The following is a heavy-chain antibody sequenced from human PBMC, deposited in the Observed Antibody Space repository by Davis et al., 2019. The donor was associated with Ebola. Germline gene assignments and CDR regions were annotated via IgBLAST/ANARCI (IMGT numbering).Heavy chain of an antibody. Sequence: GESLKISCAASGFTFSSYAMSWVRQAPGKGLEWVSAISGSGGSTYYADSVKGRFTISRDNSKNTLYLQMNSLRAEDTAVYYCAKSGSGYSWYFDLWGRGTLVTVSS. J-gene: IGHJ2*01. D-gene: IGHD3-22*01. CDR2: ISGSGGST. CDR3: AKSGSGYSWYFDL. V-gene: IGHV3-23*01. CDR1: GFTFSSYA.